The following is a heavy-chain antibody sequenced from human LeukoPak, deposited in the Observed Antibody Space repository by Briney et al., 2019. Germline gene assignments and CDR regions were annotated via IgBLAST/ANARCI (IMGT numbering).Heavy chain of an antibody. Sequence: SETLSLTCTVSGGSISSYYWSWIRQPPGKGLEWIGYIYYSGMTNYNPSLKSRVTMSVDTSKNQFSLNLNSATAADMAVYYCARRYCSGGSCYPRHFDFWGQGTLVTVSS. V-gene: IGHV4-59*08. J-gene: IGHJ4*02. CDR2: IYYSGMT. CDR1: GGSISSYY. CDR3: ARRYCSGGSCYPRHFDF. D-gene: IGHD2-15*01.